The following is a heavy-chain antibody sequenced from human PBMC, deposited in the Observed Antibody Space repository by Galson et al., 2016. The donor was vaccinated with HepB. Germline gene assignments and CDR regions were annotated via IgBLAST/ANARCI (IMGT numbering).Heavy chain of an antibody. Sequence: SLRLSCAASGFTFSSYSMNWVRQAPGKGLGWVSYISSSSSTIYHAHSVKGRFTISGDNAKNSLYLQMTSLRAEDTAVYYCARFDFYGMDVWGQGTTVTVSS. V-gene: IGHV3-48*01. CDR1: GFTFSSYS. CDR2: ISSSSSTI. J-gene: IGHJ6*02. CDR3: ARFDFYGMDV.